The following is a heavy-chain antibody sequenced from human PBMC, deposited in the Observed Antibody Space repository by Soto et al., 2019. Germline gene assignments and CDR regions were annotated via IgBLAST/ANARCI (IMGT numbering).Heavy chain of an antibody. J-gene: IGHJ6*02. Sequence: PSETLSLTCAVSGGSFTSNNWWTWVRQPPGQGLEWIGEIYRTGSTNYNPSLKSRVTISLDKSENQFSLKVTSLTAADTALYFCARLQFYDFWSGSVPMDVWGQGTTVTVSS. V-gene: IGHV4-4*02. CDR1: GGSFTSNNW. D-gene: IGHD3-3*01. CDR2: IYRTGST. CDR3: ARLQFYDFWSGSVPMDV.